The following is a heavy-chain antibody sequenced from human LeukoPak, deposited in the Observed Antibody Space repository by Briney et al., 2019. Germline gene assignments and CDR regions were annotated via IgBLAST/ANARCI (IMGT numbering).Heavy chain of an antibody. Sequence: ASVKVSCKASGYTFTTYYMHWVRQAPGQGLEWMGIINPSGGSTSYAQKFQGRVTMTRDTSTSTVYMELSRLRSDDTAVYYCARGTRYSGYGGYWGQGTLVTASS. V-gene: IGHV1-46*01. CDR2: INPSGGST. CDR3: ARGTRYSGYGGY. J-gene: IGHJ4*02. CDR1: GYTFTTYY. D-gene: IGHD5-12*01.